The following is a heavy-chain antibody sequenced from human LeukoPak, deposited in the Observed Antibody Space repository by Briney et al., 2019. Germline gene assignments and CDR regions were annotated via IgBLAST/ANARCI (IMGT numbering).Heavy chain of an antibody. D-gene: IGHD3-22*01. CDR1: GYTFTSYG. Sequence: ASVKVSCKASGYTFTSYGISWVRQAPGKGLEWMGGFDPEDGETIYAQKFQGRVTMTEDTSTDTAYMELSSLRSEDTAVYYCATENHYYDSSGYENWGQGTLVTVSS. V-gene: IGHV1-24*01. CDR3: ATENHYYDSSGYEN. CDR2: FDPEDGET. J-gene: IGHJ4*02.